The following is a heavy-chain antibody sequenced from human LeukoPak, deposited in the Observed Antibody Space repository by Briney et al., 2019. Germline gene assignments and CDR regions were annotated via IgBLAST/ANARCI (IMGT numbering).Heavy chain of an antibody. J-gene: IGHJ4*02. CDR2: VYSSGTT. V-gene: IGHV4-59*01. D-gene: IGHD7-27*01. CDR1: GASMRTFS. CDR3: ARDDTVGIFDL. Sequence: SETLSLTCTVSGASMRTFSWTWIRQSPGKQLEWIGYVYSSGTTKYNPSLKSRASISIDLSRNQFSLDLHSVTSADTGLYFCARDDTVGIFDLWGQGILVTVSS.